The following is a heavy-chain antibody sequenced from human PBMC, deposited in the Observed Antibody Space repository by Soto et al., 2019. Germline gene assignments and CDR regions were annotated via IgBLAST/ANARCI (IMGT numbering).Heavy chain of an antibody. D-gene: IGHD2-15*01. CDR3: ARDRMAPIVVVSHGMDV. CDR1: GFSFSSYE. CDR2: ISSSDKTI. V-gene: IGHV3-48*03. J-gene: IGHJ6*02. Sequence: LRLSCAASGFSFSSYEMNWVRQAPGKGLEWVSYISSSDKTIYYADSVRGRFTISRDNAKNSLYLQMNSLRADDTAVYYCARDRMAPIVVVSHGMDVWGQGTTVTVSS.